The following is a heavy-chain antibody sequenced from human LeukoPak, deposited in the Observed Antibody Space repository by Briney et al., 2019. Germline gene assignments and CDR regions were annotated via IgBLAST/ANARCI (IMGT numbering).Heavy chain of an antibody. CDR2: IYYSGST. V-gene: IGHV4-59*01. CDR1: GGSISSYY. Sequence: PSQTLSLTCTVSGGSISSYYWSWIRQPPGKGLEWIGYIYYSGSTNYNPSLKSRVTISVDTSKNQFSLKLSSVTAADTAVYYCARGYYDFWSGYHENYYYYMDVWGKGTTVTVSS. CDR3: ARGYYDFWSGYHENYYYYMDV. J-gene: IGHJ6*03. D-gene: IGHD3-3*01.